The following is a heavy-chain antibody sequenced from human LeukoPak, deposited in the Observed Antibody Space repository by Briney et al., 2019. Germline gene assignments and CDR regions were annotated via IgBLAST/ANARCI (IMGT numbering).Heavy chain of an antibody. V-gene: IGHV1-24*01. CDR3: ARSSGWYMGYYYYMDV. Sequence: ASVKVSCKVSGYTLTELSMHWVRQAPGKGLEWMGGFDPEDGETIYAQKFQGRVTMTEDTSTDTAYMELSSLRSEDTAVYYCARSSGWYMGYYYYMDVWGKGTTVTISS. J-gene: IGHJ6*03. CDR1: GYTLTELS. CDR2: FDPEDGET. D-gene: IGHD6-19*01.